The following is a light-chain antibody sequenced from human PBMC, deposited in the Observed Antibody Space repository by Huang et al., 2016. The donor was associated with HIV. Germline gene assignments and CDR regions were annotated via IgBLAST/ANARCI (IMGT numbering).Light chain of an antibody. V-gene: IGKV3-11*01. CDR1: QSVSSS. CDR2: DAS. Sequence: EIVLTQYPATLSLSPGERATLSCRASQSVSSSLAWYQQQPGQAPRLLIYDASNRATGIPARFSGSGSGTDFTLTISGLEPEDFAVYYCQQRINLGTFGGGTKVEIK. J-gene: IGKJ4*01. CDR3: QQRINLGT.